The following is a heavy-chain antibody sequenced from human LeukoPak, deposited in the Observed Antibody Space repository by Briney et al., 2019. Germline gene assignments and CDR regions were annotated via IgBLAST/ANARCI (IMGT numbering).Heavy chain of an antibody. Sequence: GGSLRLSCAASGFTFSSYEMNWVRQAPGKGLEWVSYISSSGSTIYYADSVKGRFTISRDNAKNSLYLQMNSLRAEDTAVYYCASFWMVPPPWGQGTLVTVSS. V-gene: IGHV3-48*03. D-gene: IGHD3-10*01. CDR1: GFTFSSYE. CDR3: ASFWMVPPP. J-gene: IGHJ5*02. CDR2: ISSSGSTI.